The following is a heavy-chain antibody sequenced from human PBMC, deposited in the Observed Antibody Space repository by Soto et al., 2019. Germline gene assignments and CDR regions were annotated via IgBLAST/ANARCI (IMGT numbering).Heavy chain of an antibody. J-gene: IGHJ5*02. CDR3: ARERTRGFDP. CDR2: MNPNSGNT. CDR1: GYTFTSYD. V-gene: IGHV1-8*01. Sequence: AAVKGSCKASGYTFTSYDINWVRQATGQGLEWMGWMNPNSGNTAYAQKFQGRVTMTRNTSISTAHMELSSLRSEDTAVYYCARERTRGFDPWGQGTLVTVSS.